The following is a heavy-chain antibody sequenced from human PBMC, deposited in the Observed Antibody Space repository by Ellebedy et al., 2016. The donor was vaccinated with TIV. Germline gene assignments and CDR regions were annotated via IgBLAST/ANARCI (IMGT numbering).Heavy chain of an antibody. D-gene: IGHD3-16*01. V-gene: IGHV4-59*01. J-gene: IGHJ4*02. Sequence: MPSETLSLTCSVSGVSITNYYWSWLRQPPGKGLEWIGYIYYSVSTNYNPSLKGRVTISVDTSKNQFSLKLSSVTAADTAIYYCARGGRLGPDYWGQGILVTVSS. CDR2: IYYSVST. CDR3: ARGGRLGPDY. CDR1: GVSITNYY.